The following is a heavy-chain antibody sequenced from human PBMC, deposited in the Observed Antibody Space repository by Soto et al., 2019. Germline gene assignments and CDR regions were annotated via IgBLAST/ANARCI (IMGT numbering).Heavy chain of an antibody. CDR3: AKAPSDTAMALTYNWFDP. D-gene: IGHD5-18*01. V-gene: IGHV3-30*18. J-gene: IGHJ5*02. CDR1: GFTFSSYG. Sequence: GGSLRLSCAASGFTFSSYGMHWVRQAPGKGLEWVAVISYDGSNKYYADSVKGRFTISRDNSKNTLYLQMNSLRAEDTAVYYCAKAPSDTAMALTYNWFDPWGQGTLVTVSS. CDR2: ISYDGSNK.